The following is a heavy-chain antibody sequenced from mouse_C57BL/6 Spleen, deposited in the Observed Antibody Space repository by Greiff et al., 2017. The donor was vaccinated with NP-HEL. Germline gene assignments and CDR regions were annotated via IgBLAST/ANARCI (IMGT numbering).Heavy chain of an antibody. CDR1: GYTFTDYN. Sequence: EVKLQESGPELVKPGASVKMSCKASGYTFTDYNMHWVKQSHGKSLEWIGYINPNNGGTSYNQKFKGKATLTVNKSSSTAYMELRSLTSEDSAVYYCARAHYYGSSYSFAYWGQGTLVTVSA. CDR3: ARAHYYGSSYSFAY. J-gene: IGHJ3*01. CDR2: INPNNGGT. D-gene: IGHD1-1*01. V-gene: IGHV1-22*01.